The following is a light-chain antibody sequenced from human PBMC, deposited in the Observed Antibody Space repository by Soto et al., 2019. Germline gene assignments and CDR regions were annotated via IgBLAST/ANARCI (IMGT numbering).Light chain of an antibody. Sequence: QSVLTQPPSASGTPGQRVTISCSGSGSNIGSHTVSWYQQLPGTAPNLLIYSNDQRPSGVPDRFSGSKSGTSASLAISGLQSEDEADYYCAAWDDSLSGAVFGGGTQLIVL. CDR1: GSNIGSHT. CDR2: SND. CDR3: AAWDDSLSGAV. V-gene: IGLV1-44*01. J-gene: IGLJ7*01.